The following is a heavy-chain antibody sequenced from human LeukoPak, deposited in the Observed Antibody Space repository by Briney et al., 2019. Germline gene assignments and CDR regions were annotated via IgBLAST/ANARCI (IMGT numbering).Heavy chain of an antibody. V-gene: IGHV4-59*02. J-gene: IGHJ6*04. CDR2: IYYTGST. CDR1: GGSVSDYY. D-gene: IGHD3-10*02. Sequence: ASETLSLTCTISGGSVSDYYWSWIRQSPGKGLEWIGYIYYTGSTTYNPSLKSRVTMSADTSKNQFSLNLNSVTAADTAVYYCAELGITMIGGVWGKGTTVTISS. CDR3: AELGITMIGGV.